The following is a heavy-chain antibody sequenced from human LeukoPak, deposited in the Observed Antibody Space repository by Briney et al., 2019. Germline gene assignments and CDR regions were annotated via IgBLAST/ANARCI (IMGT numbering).Heavy chain of an antibody. D-gene: IGHD3-10*01. Sequence: EGSLRLSCAASGFTFSSYGMHWVRQAPGKGLEWVAFIRYDGSNKYYADSVKGRFTISRDNSKNTLYLQMNSLRAEDTAVYYCAKDLRLWFGELTADLDYWGQGTLVTVSS. V-gene: IGHV3-30*02. J-gene: IGHJ4*02. CDR2: IRYDGSNK. CDR1: GFTFSSYG. CDR3: AKDLRLWFGELTADLDY.